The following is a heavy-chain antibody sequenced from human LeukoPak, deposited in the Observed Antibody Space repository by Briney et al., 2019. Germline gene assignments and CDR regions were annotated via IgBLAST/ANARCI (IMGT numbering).Heavy chain of an antibody. J-gene: IGHJ4*02. Sequence: SETLSLTCAVYGGSFSGYYWSWIRQPPGKGLEWIGEINHSGSTNYNPSLKSRVTISVDTSKNQFSLKLSPVTAADTAVYYCARKGLDSSGYYLDYWGQGTLVTVSS. D-gene: IGHD3-22*01. V-gene: IGHV4-34*01. CDR3: ARKGLDSSGYYLDY. CDR1: GGSFSGYY. CDR2: INHSGST.